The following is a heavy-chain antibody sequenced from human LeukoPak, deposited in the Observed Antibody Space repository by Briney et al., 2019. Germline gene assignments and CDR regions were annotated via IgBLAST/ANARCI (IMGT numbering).Heavy chain of an antibody. CDR3: ASGGYSSSWSHFDY. CDR2: IIPIFGTA. Sequence: SVKVSCKVSGYTLTELSMHWVRQAPGKGLEWMGGIIPIFGTANYAQKFQGRVTITADESTSTAYMELSSLRSEDTAVYYCASGGYSSSWSHFDYWGQGTLVTVSS. J-gene: IGHJ4*02. CDR1: GYTLTELS. V-gene: IGHV1-69*13. D-gene: IGHD6-13*01.